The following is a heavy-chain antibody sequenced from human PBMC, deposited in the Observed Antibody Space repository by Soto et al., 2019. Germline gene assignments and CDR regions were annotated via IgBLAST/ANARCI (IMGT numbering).Heavy chain of an antibody. CDR2: ISAYNGNT. Sequence: ASVKVSCKASGYTFTSYVISWLRQAPGQGLEWMGWISAYNGNTNYAQKLQGRVTMTTDTSTSTAYMELRSLRSDDTAVYYCARDHRDSSGWYFDYWGQGTLVTVSS. J-gene: IGHJ4*02. CDR3: ARDHRDSSGWYFDY. CDR1: GYTFTSYV. V-gene: IGHV1-18*04. D-gene: IGHD6-19*01.